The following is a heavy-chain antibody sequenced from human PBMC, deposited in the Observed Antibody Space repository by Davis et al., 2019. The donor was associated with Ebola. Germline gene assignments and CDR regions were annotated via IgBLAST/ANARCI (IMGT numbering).Heavy chain of an antibody. D-gene: IGHD6-19*01. CDR1: GFTFSSYG. J-gene: IGHJ4*02. CDR2: IWYDGSNK. Sequence: PGGSLRLSCAASGFTFSSYGMHWVRQAPGKGLEWVAVIWYDGSNKYYADSVKGRFTISRDNSKNTLYLQMNSLRAEDTAVYYCARDSSGWHQSDYWGQGTLVTVSS. V-gene: IGHV3-33*01. CDR3: ARDSSGWHQSDY.